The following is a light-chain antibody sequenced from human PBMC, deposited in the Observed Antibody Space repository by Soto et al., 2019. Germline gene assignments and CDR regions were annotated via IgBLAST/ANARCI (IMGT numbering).Light chain of an antibody. CDR2: DAS. V-gene: IGKV1-33*01. Sequence: IKMTQSPSSLSASVGDRVTIACQATQDIRKYLNWYQQKPGKAPKLLIYDASSLETGVPSRFSGSGSGTDFTLTISSLQPEDFATYYCQQYDNLPLIFGQGTLLEIK. J-gene: IGKJ5*01. CDR3: QQYDNLPLI. CDR1: QDIRKY.